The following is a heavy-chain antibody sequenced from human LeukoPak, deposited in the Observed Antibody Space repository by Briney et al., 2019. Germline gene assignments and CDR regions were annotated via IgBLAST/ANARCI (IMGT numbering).Heavy chain of an antibody. J-gene: IGHJ6*02. CDR3: AIIHYDFWSGWSKDTRYGMDV. CDR2: ITSDGSTT. CDR1: GFSLSDYW. D-gene: IGHD3-3*01. V-gene: IGHV3-74*01. Sequence: GGSLRLSCVGSGFSLSDYWMHWVRQTPGKGLMWVSRITSDGSTTWYADSVKGRFTVSRDNAKNTLFLEMNSLRDEDTAVYYCAIIHYDFWSGWSKDTRYGMDVWGQGTTVTVSS.